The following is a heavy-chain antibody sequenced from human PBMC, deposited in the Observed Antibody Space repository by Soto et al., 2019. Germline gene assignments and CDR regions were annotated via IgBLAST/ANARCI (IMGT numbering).Heavy chain of an antibody. V-gene: IGHV4-61*01. Sequence: QVQLQESGPGLVKPSETLSLTCTVSDGSVSSGNYYWSWIRQPPGKGLEWIGCIYYNGNTNYNPSLKSRVTMSVDTSKSQFSLKVTSVTAADTAVYFCARDRGGSGWFNGFDPWGQGTLVTVSS. CDR2: IYYNGNT. CDR3: ARDRGGSGWFNGFDP. D-gene: IGHD6-19*01. J-gene: IGHJ5*02. CDR1: DGSVSSGNYY.